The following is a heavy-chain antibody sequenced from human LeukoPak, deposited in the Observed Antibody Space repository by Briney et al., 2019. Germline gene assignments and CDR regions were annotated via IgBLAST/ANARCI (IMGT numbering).Heavy chain of an antibody. CDR3: ARDNALASGKYWFDP. J-gene: IGHJ5*02. D-gene: IGHD3-10*01. V-gene: IGHV4-61*01. CDR2: IDYSGTT. Sequence: PSETLSLTCTVSGGSISSSSYYWGWIRQPPGKGLEWIGYIDYSGTTNYNPSLKSRVTISVDTSKNQFSLKLSSVTAADTAVYYCARDNALASGKYWFDPWGQGTLVTVSS. CDR1: GGSISSSSYY.